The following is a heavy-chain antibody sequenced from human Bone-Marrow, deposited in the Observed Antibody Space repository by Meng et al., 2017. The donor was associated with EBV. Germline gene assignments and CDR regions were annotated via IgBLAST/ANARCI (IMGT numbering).Heavy chain of an antibody. CDR2: LIPMVGAP. D-gene: IGHD3-10*01. J-gene: IGHJ4*02. CDR3: ASESGRGFTPDY. V-gene: IGHV1-69*01. Sequence: QVKWLEPGVEVKKPGSLVKVSCRTSGGTFRSDAVSWVRQAPGQGLEWMGGLIPMVGAPHYAQKFQGRVTIIADESTSTHSMELNSLRSEDTAMYYCASESGRGFTPDYWGQGTLVTVSS. CDR1: GGTFRSDA.